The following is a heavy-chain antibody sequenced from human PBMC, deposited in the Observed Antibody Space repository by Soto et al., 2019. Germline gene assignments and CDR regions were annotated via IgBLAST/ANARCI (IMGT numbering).Heavy chain of an antibody. CDR2: IWYDGSNK. Sequence: PGGSLRLSCAASGFTFSSYGMHWVRQAPGKGLEWVAVIWYDGSNKYYADSVKGRFTISRDNSKNTLYLQMNSLRAEDTAVYYCARATYFYDSNGYYGYGLDVWGQGATVTVSS. CDR3: ARATYFYDSNGYYGYGLDV. CDR1: GFTFSSYG. J-gene: IGHJ6*02. D-gene: IGHD3-22*01. V-gene: IGHV3-33*01.